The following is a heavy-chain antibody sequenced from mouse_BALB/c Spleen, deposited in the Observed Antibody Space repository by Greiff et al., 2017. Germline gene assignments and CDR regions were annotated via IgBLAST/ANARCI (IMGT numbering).Heavy chain of an antibody. Sequence: EVQEVESGGGLVKLGGSLKLSCAASGFTFSSYYMSWVRQTPEKRLELVAAINSNGGSTYYPDTVKGRFTISRDNAKNTLYLQMSSLKSEDTALYYCARHELGFDYWGQGTTLTVSS. D-gene: IGHD4-1*01. CDR2: INSNGGST. J-gene: IGHJ2*01. CDR3: ARHELGFDY. CDR1: GFTFSSYY. V-gene: IGHV5-6-2*01.